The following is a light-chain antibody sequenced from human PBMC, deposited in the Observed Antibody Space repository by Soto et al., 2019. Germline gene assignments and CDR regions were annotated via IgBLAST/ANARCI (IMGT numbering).Light chain of an antibody. J-gene: IGLJ2*01. CDR1: SSDVGGYNY. CDR3: SSYAGSNNEEV. V-gene: IGLV2-8*01. Sequence: QSALTQPPSASGSPGQSVTISCTGTSSDVGGYNYVSWYQQHPGKAPKLMIYEVSKRPSGVPDRFSGSKSGNTASLTVSVLQAEDEADYYCSSYAGSNNEEVFGGGTQLTVL. CDR2: EVS.